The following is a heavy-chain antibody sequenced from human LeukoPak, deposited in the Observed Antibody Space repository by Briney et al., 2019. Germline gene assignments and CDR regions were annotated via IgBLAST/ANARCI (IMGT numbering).Heavy chain of an antibody. J-gene: IGHJ3*02. CDR2: IYWNDDI. V-gene: IGHV2-5*01. Sequence: SGPTLVKPTQTLTLTCTFSGFSLSTSGVGVGWIRQPPGKALEWLALIYWNDDIRYSPSLKSGLTITKDTSKNQVVLTMTNMDPVDTATYYCARQALGYCSGTSCLGAFDIWGLGTMVTVSS. CDR3: ARQALGYCSGTSCLGAFDI. CDR1: GFSLSTSGVG. D-gene: IGHD2-2*01.